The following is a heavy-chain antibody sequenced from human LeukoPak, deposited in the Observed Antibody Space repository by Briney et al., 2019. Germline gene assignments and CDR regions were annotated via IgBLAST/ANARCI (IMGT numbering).Heavy chain of an antibody. Sequence: SETLSLTCSVSGGSISIGTYYWSWIRQPAGKGLEWIGRLSNTGSSDYNHSLKSRVSIVIDTSKNQFSLKLNSVTAADTAVYYCARTGGGCGSTRCHEYFQYWGQGTPVTVSS. D-gene: IGHD2-2*01. CDR2: LSNTGSS. CDR1: GGSISIGTYY. J-gene: IGHJ1*01. CDR3: ARTGGGCGSTRCHEYFQY. V-gene: IGHV4-61*02.